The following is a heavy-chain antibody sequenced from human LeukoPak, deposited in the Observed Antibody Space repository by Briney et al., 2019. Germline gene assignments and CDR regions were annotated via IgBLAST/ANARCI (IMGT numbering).Heavy chain of an antibody. J-gene: IGHJ6*02. V-gene: IGHV1-2*02. Sequence: ASVKVSCKASGYTFTSYCIHWVRQAPGQGLEWMGWISTYSGGTNYAQKFQGRVTMTTDTSTSTAYMELRRLRSDDTAVYYCATTREYRYSFYYRMDVWGQGTTVTVSS. D-gene: IGHD5-18*01. CDR2: ISTYSGGT. CDR3: ATTREYRYSFYYRMDV. CDR1: GYTFTSYC.